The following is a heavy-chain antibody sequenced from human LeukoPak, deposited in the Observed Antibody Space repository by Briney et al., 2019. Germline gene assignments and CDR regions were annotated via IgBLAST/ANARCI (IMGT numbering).Heavy chain of an antibody. CDR2: ISSSGSYK. V-gene: IGHV3-21*01. CDR1: GFTFSSYS. Sequence: GGSLRLSCAASGFTFSSYSMNWVRQAPGKGLEWVSSISSSGSYKYYADSVKGRVTISRDNAKNSLYLQWNSLRADDTAVYYCARAGGYSNYDLDSWGQGTPVTVSS. CDR3: ARAGGYSNYDLDS. J-gene: IGHJ4*02. D-gene: IGHD5-12*01.